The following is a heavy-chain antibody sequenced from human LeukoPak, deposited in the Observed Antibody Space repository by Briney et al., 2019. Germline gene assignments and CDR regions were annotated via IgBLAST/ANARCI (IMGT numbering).Heavy chain of an antibody. CDR2: ISPMLGIA. J-gene: IGHJ5*02. CDR1: GGTFSSYA. Sequence: SVKVSCKASGGTFSSYAISWVRQAPGQGLEWMGRISPMLGIANSPQKFQGGVTITADKSTSTAYMELSSLRSEDTAVYYCASSRCSGGSCYPTSNENWFDPWGQGTLVTASS. D-gene: IGHD2-15*01. CDR3: ASSRCSGGSCYPTSNENWFDP. V-gene: IGHV1-69*04.